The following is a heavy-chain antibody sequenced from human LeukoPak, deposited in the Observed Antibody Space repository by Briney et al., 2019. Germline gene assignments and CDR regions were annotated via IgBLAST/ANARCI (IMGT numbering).Heavy chain of an antibody. Sequence: SETLSLTCGVSGYSISRGYYWAWIRQPPGKGLEWIGTIYHTGSTYYTPPLGSRVTISVDTSKNEFSLNLNSVTAADTAVYYCARAGWIITSGIDYWGQGALVTVSS. V-gene: IGHV4-38-2*01. CDR3: ARAGWIITSGIDY. CDR2: IYHTGST. CDR1: GYSISRGYY. J-gene: IGHJ4*02. D-gene: IGHD3-10*01.